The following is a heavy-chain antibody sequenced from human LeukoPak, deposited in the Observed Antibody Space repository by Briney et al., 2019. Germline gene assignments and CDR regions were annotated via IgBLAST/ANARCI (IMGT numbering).Heavy chain of an antibody. CDR3: ARVRDSIFGVVSHEINY. Sequence: GGSLRLSCAASGFTFDDYAMHWVRHAPGKGLEWVSGISWNSGSIGYADSVKGRFTISRDNAKNSLYLQMNSLRAEDTAVYYCARVRDSIFGVVSHEINYWGQGTLVTVSS. J-gene: IGHJ4*02. V-gene: IGHV3-9*01. CDR1: GFTFDDYA. D-gene: IGHD3-3*02. CDR2: ISWNSGSI.